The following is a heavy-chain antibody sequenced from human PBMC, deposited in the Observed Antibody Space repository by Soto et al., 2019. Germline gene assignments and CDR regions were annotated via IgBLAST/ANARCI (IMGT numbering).Heavy chain of an antibody. CDR1: GDSITSNSYC. Sequence: PSETLSLTCTVSGDSITSNSYCWAWIRQPPGKGLEWIGSIYYSGTTYYNPSLKSRVTISVDRSKNQFSLKLSSVTAADTAVYYCARHFSVDYGHWGQGTLVTVSS. D-gene: IGHD4-17*01. V-gene: IGHV4-39*01. J-gene: IGHJ4*02. CDR3: ARHFSVDYGH. CDR2: IYYSGTT.